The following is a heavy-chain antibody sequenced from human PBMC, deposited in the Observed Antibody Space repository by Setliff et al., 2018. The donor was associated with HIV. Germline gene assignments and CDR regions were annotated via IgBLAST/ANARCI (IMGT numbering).Heavy chain of an antibody. CDR1: GGSIRSHY. CDR2: IYYSGST. J-gene: IGHJ5*02. V-gene: IGHV4-59*11. CDR3: ARLRGSYDFSNWFDP. Sequence: LPETLSLTCTVSGGSIRSHYWSWIRQPPGKRLEWIGYIYYSGSTNYNPSLKSRVTISVDTAKNQFSLKLSSVTAADTAVYYCARLRGSYDFSNWFDPWGQGTLVTVSS. D-gene: IGHD3-3*01.